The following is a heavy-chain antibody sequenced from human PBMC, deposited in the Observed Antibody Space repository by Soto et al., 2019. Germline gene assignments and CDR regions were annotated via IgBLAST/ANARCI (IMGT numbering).Heavy chain of an antibody. D-gene: IGHD3-3*01. J-gene: IGHJ4*02. CDR3: ARSKDFWSGYYYYFDY. Sequence: ETLSLTCAVYGGSFSGYYWSWIRQPPGKGLEWIGEINHSGSTNYNPSLKSRVTISVDTSKNQFSLKLSSVTAADTAVYYCARSKDFWSGYYYYFDYWGQGTLVTVSS. V-gene: IGHV4-34*01. CDR1: GGSFSGYY. CDR2: INHSGST.